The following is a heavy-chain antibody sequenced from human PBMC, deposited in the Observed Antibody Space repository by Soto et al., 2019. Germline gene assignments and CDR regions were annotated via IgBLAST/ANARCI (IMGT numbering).Heavy chain of an antibody. J-gene: IGHJ4*02. Sequence: ASVKVSCKASGYTFTSYGISWVRQAPGQGLELVGWISAYNGNTNYAQTLPGRVTMTTDTPTSTAYIELRRLKSDDTAVYDWARGPGRIAVAGTPRGRGSYYDDWGQGTLGTDSS. V-gene: IGHV1-18*01. CDR1: GYTFTSYG. CDR2: ISAYNGNT. CDR3: ARGPGRIAVAGTPRGRGSYYDD. D-gene: IGHD6-19*01.